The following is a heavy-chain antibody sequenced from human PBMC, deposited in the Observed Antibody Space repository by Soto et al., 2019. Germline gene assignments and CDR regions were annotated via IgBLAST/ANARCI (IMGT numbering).Heavy chain of an antibody. Sequence: GGSLRLSCAASGFTFSSYAMNWVRQAPGKGLEWVSVISGSGDSTYYADSVKGRFTISRDNSKNTLYLQMNSLRTEDTAVYYCAKGGSLGPFDPWGQGSLVTVSS. CDR1: GFTFSSYA. CDR2: ISGSGDST. J-gene: IGHJ5*02. CDR3: AKGGSLGPFDP. V-gene: IGHV3-23*01. D-gene: IGHD2-15*01.